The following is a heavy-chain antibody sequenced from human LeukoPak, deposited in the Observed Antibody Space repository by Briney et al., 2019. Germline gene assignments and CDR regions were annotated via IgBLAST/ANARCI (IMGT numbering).Heavy chain of an antibody. Sequence: SETLSLTCTVSGGSISSYYWSWIRQPPGKGLEWMGYIYYSGSTNYNPSLKSRVTISGDTSKNQFSLKLSSVTAADTAVYYCARHGGDLFFDYWGQGTLVTVSS. J-gene: IGHJ4*02. D-gene: IGHD2-21*02. CDR3: ARHGGDLFFDY. CDR2: IYYSGST. CDR1: GGSISSYY. V-gene: IGHV4-59*08.